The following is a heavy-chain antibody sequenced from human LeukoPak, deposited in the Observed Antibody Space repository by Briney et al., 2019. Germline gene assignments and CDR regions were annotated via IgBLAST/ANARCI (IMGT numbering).Heavy chain of an antibody. CDR2: IYHSGIT. J-gene: IGHJ5*02. Sequence: PSETLSLTCAVHGGSFNDYYWSWIRQPPGKGLEWIGEIYHSGITNYNPSLKGRVTISVDTSKNQFSLRMSSVTAADTAVYYCARGGVNYKIAGPWGQGALVTVSS. D-gene: IGHD3-10*01. CDR1: GGSFNDYY. CDR3: ARGGVNYKIAGP. V-gene: IGHV4-34*01.